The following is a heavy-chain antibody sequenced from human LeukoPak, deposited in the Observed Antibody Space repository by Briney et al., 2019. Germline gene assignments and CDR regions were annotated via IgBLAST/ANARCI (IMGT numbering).Heavy chain of an antibody. Sequence: GSSVKVSCKASGGTFISYAISWVRQAPGQGLEWMGGIIPIFVTANYAQNFPGRVTITADESTSTAYMELSSLRSEDTAVYYCARVFMRGSSDGDFDYWGQGTLVTVSS. CDR2: IIPIFVTA. V-gene: IGHV1-69*01. CDR3: ARVFMRGSSDGDFDY. D-gene: IGHD6-6*01. J-gene: IGHJ4*02. CDR1: GGTFISYA.